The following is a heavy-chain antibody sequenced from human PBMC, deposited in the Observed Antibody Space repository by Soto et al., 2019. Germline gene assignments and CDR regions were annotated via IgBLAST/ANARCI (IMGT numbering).Heavy chain of an antibody. J-gene: IGHJ4*02. CDR1: GGSISSYY. D-gene: IGHD4-17*01. Sequence: SETLSLTCTVSGGSISSYYWSWIRQPPGKGLEWIGYIYYSGSTNYNPSLKSRVTISVDTSKNQFSLKLSSVTAADAAVDYCARTTVTKTLDYWGQGTLVTFSS. CDR2: IYYSGST. CDR3: ARTTVTKTLDY. V-gene: IGHV4-59*01.